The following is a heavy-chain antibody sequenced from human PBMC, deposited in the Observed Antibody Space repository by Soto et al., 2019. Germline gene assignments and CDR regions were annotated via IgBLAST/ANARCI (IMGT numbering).Heavy chain of an antibody. Sequence: QVQLVESGGGVVQPGRSLRLSCAASGFTFSSYGMHWVRQAPGKGLEWVAVISYDGSNKYYADSVKGRFTISRDNSKNTLYLQMNSLRAEDTAVYYCAIPGSWSLDYWGQGTLVTVSS. CDR3: AIPGSWSLDY. V-gene: IGHV3-30*03. CDR1: GFTFSSYG. CDR2: ISYDGSNK. D-gene: IGHD1-26*01. J-gene: IGHJ4*02.